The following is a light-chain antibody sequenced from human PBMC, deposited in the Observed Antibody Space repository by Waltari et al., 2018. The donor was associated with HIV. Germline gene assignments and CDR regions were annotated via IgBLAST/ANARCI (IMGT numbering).Light chain of an antibody. CDR1: QGIGPY. Sequence: DIHMTQSPSTLAASVGDRVTITCRASQGIGPYLAWYQQKPGKAPKLLIYKSSNLESGVPSRCSGSGSDTEFSLTISSLQPDDFATYYCQQYNSDSRTFGRGTKVEIK. CDR2: KSS. CDR3: QQYNSDSRT. J-gene: IGKJ1*01. V-gene: IGKV1-5*03.